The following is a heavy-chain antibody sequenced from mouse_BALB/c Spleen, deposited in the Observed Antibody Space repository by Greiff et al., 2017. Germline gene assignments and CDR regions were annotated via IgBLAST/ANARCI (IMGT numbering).Heavy chain of an antibody. CDR3: NAGGLRDYYAMDY. J-gene: IGHJ4*01. CDR2: IDPENGDT. D-gene: IGHD2-4*01. V-gene: IGHV14-4*02. CDR1: GFNIKDYY. Sequence: VQLKESGAELVRSGASVKLSCTASGFNIKDYYMHWVKQRPEQGLEWIGWIDPENGDTEYAPKFQGKATMTADTSSNTAYLQLSSLTSEDTAVYYCNAGGLRDYYAMDYWGQGTSVTVSS.